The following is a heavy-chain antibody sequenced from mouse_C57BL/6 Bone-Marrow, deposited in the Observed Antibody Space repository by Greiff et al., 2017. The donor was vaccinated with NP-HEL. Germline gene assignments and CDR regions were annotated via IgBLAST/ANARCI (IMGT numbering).Heavy chain of an antibody. D-gene: IGHD1-1*01. CDR1: GFSLTSYG. Sequence: VQLQQSGPGLVQPSQCLSITCTVSGFSLTSYGVHWVRQPPGKGLEWLGVIWSGGSTDYNAAFISRLSISKDNSKSQVFFKMNSLQADDTAIYYCAKRDYGSSHWYFDVWGTGTTVTVSS. CDR3: AKRDYGSSHWYFDV. V-gene: IGHV2-4*01. CDR2: IWSGGST. J-gene: IGHJ1*03.